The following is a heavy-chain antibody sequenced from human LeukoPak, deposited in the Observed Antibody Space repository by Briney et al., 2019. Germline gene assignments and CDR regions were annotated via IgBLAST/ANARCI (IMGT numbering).Heavy chain of an antibody. CDR2: IYTSGST. D-gene: IGHD6-19*01. V-gene: IGHV4-4*07. Sequence: SETLSLTCTVSGGSISSYYWSWIRQPAGKGLEWIGRIYTSGSTNYNPSLKSRVTMSVDTSKNQFSLKLSSVTAADTAMYYCARDDSSGWYLDYWGQGTLVTVSS. CDR1: GGSISSYY. J-gene: IGHJ4*02. CDR3: ARDDSSGWYLDY.